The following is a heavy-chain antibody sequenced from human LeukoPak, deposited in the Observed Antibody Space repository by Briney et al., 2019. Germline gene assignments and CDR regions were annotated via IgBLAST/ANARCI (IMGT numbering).Heavy chain of an antibody. Sequence: SETLSLTCTVSGVSISTYYWTWIRQPPGKGLEWIGNIDYSGNTKYNPSLKSRVTISVDTSKNHLSLKLSSVTAADTAVYYCARWYYDSSGYRYFDYWGQGTLVIVSS. CDR1: GVSISTYY. D-gene: IGHD3-22*01. CDR3: ARWYYDSSGYRYFDY. J-gene: IGHJ4*02. V-gene: IGHV4-59*12. CDR2: IDYSGNT.